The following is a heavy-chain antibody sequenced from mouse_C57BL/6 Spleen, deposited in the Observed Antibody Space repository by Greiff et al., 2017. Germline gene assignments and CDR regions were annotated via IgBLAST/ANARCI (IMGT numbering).Heavy chain of an antibody. J-gene: IGHJ2*01. CDR2: ISGGGGNT. D-gene: IGHD1-1*01. Sequence: EVKVEESGGGLVKPGGSLKLSCAASGFTFSSYTMSWVRQTPEKRLEWVATISGGGGNTYYPDSVKGRFTISRDNAKNTLYLQMSSLRSEDTALYYCARQNYGSSTPFDYWGQGTTLTVSS. CDR3: ARQNYGSSTPFDY. V-gene: IGHV5-9*01. CDR1: GFTFSSYT.